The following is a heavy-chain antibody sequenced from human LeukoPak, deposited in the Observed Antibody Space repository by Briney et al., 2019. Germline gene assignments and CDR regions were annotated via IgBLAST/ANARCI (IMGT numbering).Heavy chain of an antibody. Sequence: SETLSLTCTVSGGSISSSSYYWGWIRQPPGKGLEWIGSIYYSGSTYYNPSLKSRVTISVDTSKNQFSLKLSSVTAADTAVYYCARVLGDTRDYWGQGTLVTVSS. CDR3: ARVLGDTRDY. J-gene: IGHJ4*02. V-gene: IGHV4-39*07. CDR1: GGSISSSSYY. D-gene: IGHD3-3*01. CDR2: IYYSGST.